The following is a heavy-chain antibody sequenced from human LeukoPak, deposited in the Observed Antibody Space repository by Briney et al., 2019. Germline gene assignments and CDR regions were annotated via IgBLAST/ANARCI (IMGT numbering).Heavy chain of an antibody. J-gene: IGHJ3*02. V-gene: IGHV3-64*01. CDR3: ARDQSSGYYRAIRFDAFDI. Sequence: GGSLRLSCAASGFTFSSYAMHWVRQAPGKGLEYVSAISSNGGSTYYANSVKGRFTISRDNSKNTLYLQMGSLRAEDMAVYYCARDQSSGYYRAIRFDAFDIWGQGTMVTVSS. CDR1: GFTFSSYA. CDR2: ISSNGGST. D-gene: IGHD3-22*01.